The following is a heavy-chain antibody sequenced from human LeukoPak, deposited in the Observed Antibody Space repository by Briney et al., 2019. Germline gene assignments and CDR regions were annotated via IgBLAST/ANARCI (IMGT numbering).Heavy chain of an antibody. V-gene: IGHV4-59*01. Sequence: SETLSLTCTVSGGSISSYYWSWIRQPPEKGLEWIGYIYYSGSTNYNPSLKSRVTISVDTSKNQFSLKLSSVTAADPAVYYCARLGYYYYMDVWGKGTTVTVSS. CDR1: GGSISSYY. CDR3: ARLGYYYYMDV. CDR2: IYYSGST. J-gene: IGHJ6*03.